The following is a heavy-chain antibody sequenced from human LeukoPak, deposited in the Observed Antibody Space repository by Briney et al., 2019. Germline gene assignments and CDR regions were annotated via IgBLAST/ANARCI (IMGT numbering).Heavy chain of an antibody. CDR2: SGGST. CDR3: AKDGAYYGRFDY. V-gene: IGHV3-23*01. CDR1: GFTFSSYA. J-gene: IGHJ4*02. Sequence: GGSLRLSCAASGFTFSSYAMSWVRQAPGKGLEWVSASGGSTYYADSVKGRFTISRDNSKNTLYLQMNSLRAEDTAVYYCAKDGAYYGRFDYWGQGTLVTVSS. D-gene: IGHD3-16*01.